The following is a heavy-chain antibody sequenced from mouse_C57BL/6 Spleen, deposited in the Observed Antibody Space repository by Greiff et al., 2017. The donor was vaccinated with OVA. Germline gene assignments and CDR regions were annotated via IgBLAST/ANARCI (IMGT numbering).Heavy chain of an antibody. J-gene: IGHJ2*01. CDR2: IDPENGDT. D-gene: IGHD4-1*01. CDR3: TPANGDYY. Sequence: VQLQQSGAELVRPGASVKLSCTASGFNIKDDYMHWVKQRPEQGLEWIGWIDPENGDTEYASKFQGKATITADTSSNTAYLQLSSLTSEDTAVYYCTPANGDYYWGQGTTLTVSS. CDR1: GFNIKDDY. V-gene: IGHV14-4*01.